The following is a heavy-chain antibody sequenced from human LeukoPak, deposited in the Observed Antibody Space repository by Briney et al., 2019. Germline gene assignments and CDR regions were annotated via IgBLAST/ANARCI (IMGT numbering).Heavy chain of an antibody. CDR1: GFTFSSYT. V-gene: IGHV3-48*01. CDR3: AKGDCSGGSCYPLPSWFDP. J-gene: IGHJ5*02. CDR2: ISGSSSTI. Sequence: GGSLRLSCAASGFTFSSYTMNGVRQAPGRGLEWVSYISGSSSTIYYADSVKGRFTISRDNSKNTLYLQMNSLRAEDTAVYYCAKGDCSGGSCYPLPSWFDPWGQGTLVTVSS. D-gene: IGHD2-15*01.